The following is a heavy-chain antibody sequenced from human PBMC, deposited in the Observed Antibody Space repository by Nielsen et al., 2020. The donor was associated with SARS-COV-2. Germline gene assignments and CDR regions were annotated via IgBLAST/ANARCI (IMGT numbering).Heavy chain of an antibody. CDR1: GGSISSSSYY. Sequence: SETLSLTCTVSGGSISSSSYYWGWIRQPPGKGLEWIGEINHSGSTNYNPSLKSRVTISVDTSKNQFSLKLSSVTAADTAVYYCAGVRNYGSGSYKFSYYYYGMDVWGQGTTVTVSS. V-gene: IGHV4-39*07. J-gene: IGHJ6*02. CDR3: AGVRNYGSGSYKFSYYYYGMDV. CDR2: INHSGST. D-gene: IGHD3-10*01.